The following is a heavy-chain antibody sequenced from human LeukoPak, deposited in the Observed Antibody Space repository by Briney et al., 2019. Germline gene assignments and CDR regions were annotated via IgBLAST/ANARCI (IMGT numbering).Heavy chain of an antibody. CDR1: GFTFSINE. CDR3: ARGKRGDAFDI. CDR2: IGSSGNTM. Sequence: PGGSLRLSCAASGFTFSINEMNWVRQAPGKGLVWVSYIGSSGNTMYYADSLKGRFTISRNNAKNSLFLQMSSLRAEDTAVYYCARGKRGDAFDIWGQGTMVAVSS. J-gene: IGHJ3*02. V-gene: IGHV3-48*03. D-gene: IGHD3-10*01.